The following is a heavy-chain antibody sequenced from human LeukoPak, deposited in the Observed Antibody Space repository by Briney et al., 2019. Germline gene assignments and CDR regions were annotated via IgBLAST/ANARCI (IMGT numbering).Heavy chain of an antibody. CDR2: INPNSGGT. CDR3: ARERCSSTSCYWGDAFDI. J-gene: IGHJ3*02. CDR1: GYTFTGYY. D-gene: IGHD2-2*01. V-gene: IGHV1-2*02. Sequence: GASVKVSCKASGYTFTGYYMHWVRQAPGQGLEWMGWINPNSGGTNYAQKFQGRVTMTRDTSISTAYMELSRLRSDDTAVYYCARERCSSTSCYWGDAFDIWGQGTMVTVSS.